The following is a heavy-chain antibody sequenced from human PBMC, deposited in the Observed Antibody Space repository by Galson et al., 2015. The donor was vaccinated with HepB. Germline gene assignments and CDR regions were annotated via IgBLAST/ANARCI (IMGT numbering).Heavy chain of an antibody. CDR3: ARDEPSYGSGSYYNGYDY. Sequence: SVKVSCKASGYTFTSYGISWVRQAPGQGLEWMGWISAYNGNTNYAQKLQGRVTMTTDTSTSTAYMELRSLRSDDTAVYYCARDEPSYGSGSYYNGYDYWGQGTLVTVSS. V-gene: IGHV1-18*01. CDR1: GYTFTSYG. CDR2: ISAYNGNT. J-gene: IGHJ4*02. D-gene: IGHD3-10*01.